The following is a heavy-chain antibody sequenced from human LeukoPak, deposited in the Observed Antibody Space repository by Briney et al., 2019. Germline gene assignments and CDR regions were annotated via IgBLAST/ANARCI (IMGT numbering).Heavy chain of an antibody. D-gene: IGHD2-2*01. V-gene: IGHV3-7*01. CDR1: GFTFSSYW. J-gene: IGHJ5*02. CDR2: IKQDGSEK. Sequence: GGSLRLSCAASGFTFSSYWMSWVRQAPGKGLEWVANIKQDGSEKYYVDSVKGRFTISRDNAKNSLYLQMNSLRAEDTAVYYCARHIVVVLAAKVGWFDPWGQGTLVTVSS. CDR3: ARHIVVVLAAKVGWFDP.